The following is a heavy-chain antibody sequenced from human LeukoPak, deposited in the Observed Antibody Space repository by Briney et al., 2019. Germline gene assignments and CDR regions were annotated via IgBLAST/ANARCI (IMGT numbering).Heavy chain of an antibody. J-gene: IGHJ4*02. D-gene: IGHD1-7*01. V-gene: IGHV1-2*02. CDR1: GYTFTGYY. CDR3: ARLALINWNYGEDFDY. Sequence: SSVEVSGKAAGYTFTGYYIHGVRQAAGQGRGGMGWIIPKSGGTNDAQKFEGRVTMTRDTSISTAYMEMSRLRSDDTAVYYCARLALINWNYGEDFDYWGQGTLVTVSS. CDR2: IIPKSGGT.